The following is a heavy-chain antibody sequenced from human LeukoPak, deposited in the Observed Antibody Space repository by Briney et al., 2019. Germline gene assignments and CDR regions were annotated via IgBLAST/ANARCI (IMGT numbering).Heavy chain of an antibody. J-gene: IGHJ5*02. V-gene: IGHV4-39*01. CDR3: ARHGIYYGLGSSYGLPNWFDP. CDR2: IYYSGST. D-gene: IGHD3-10*01. CDR1: GGSISSARYY. Sequence: SETLSLTCTVSGGSISSARYYWGWIRQPPGKGLEWIGSIYYSGSTYYNPSLKSRVTMSVDRSKNQFSLKLSSVTAADTAVYYCARHGIYYGLGSSYGLPNWFDPWGQGTLVTVSS.